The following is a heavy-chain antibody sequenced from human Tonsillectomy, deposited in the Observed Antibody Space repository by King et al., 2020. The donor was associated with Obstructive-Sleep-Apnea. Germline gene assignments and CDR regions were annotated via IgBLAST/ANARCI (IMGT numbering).Heavy chain of an antibody. CDR1: GFTFSRNW. V-gene: IGHV3-7*01. J-gene: IGHJ1*01. CDR2: IKDDGRGH. CDR3: ATGYASGYYGYFQH. D-gene: IGHD6-19*01. Sequence: EVQLVESGGGLVQPGGSLRLSCAASGFTFSRNWMTWVRQAPGPGLEWWANIKDDGRGHYYVDTVNGRFTISRDNARNSLYLQMNSLRAEDTAVYYCATGYASGYYGYFQHWGQGTLVTVSS.